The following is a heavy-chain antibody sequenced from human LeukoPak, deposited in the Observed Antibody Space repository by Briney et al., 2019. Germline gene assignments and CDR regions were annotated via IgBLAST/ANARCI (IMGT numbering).Heavy chain of an antibody. D-gene: IGHD1-20*01. Sequence: ASVKVSCKASGYTFSGYSMHWVRQAPGQGLEWMGRINLNSGVTYYAQEFQGRVTITSDTSITTAYMELSSLTSDDTATYYCARDASNWSAFDSWGQGTLVIVSS. CDR1: GYTFSGYS. V-gene: IGHV1-2*06. CDR2: INLNSGVT. CDR3: ARDASNWSAFDS. J-gene: IGHJ5*01.